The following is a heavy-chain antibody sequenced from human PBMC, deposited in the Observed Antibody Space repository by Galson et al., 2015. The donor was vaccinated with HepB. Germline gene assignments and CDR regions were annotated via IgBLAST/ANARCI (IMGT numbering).Heavy chain of an antibody. J-gene: IGHJ4*02. CDR2: TYYRSKWYN. V-gene: IGHV6-1*01. CDR1: GDSVSSNSAA. Sequence: CAISGDSVSSNSAAWNWIRQSPSRGPEWLGRTYYRSKWYNDYAVSVKSRITINPDTSKNQLSLQLNSVTPEDTAVYYCARDGGGSYAVRLDYWGQGTLVTVSS. D-gene: IGHD1-26*01. CDR3: ARDGGGSYAVRLDY.